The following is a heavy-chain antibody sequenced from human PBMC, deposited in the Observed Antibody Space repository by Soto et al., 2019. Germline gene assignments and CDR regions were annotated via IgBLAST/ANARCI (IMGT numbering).Heavy chain of an antibody. Sequence: PENLSLTCTVSGDSITNNNFYWGWVRQPPGKGLDWIGNIYYLGNTFYNPSLRSRVTISADTSKNQFSLNLSSVTAADTAVYYCASFVVPATRHAEFDCWGQGYLVIV. V-gene: IGHV4-39*01. CDR1: GDSITNNNFY. D-gene: IGHD2-21*02. CDR2: IYYLGNT. J-gene: IGHJ4*02. CDR3: ASFVVPATRHAEFDC.